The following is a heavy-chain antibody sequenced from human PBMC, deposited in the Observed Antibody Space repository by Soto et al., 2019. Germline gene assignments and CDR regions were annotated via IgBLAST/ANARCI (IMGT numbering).Heavy chain of an antibody. CDR2: IYYSGST. CDR1: GGSISSGDYY. Sequence: SETLSLTCTVSGGSISSGDYYWSWIRQPPGKGLEWIGYIYYSGSTYYNPSLKSRVTISVDTSKNQFSLKLSSVTAADTAVYYCAREGNAYCGGDCYEGVYWGQGTLVTVSS. V-gene: IGHV4-30-4*01. D-gene: IGHD2-21*02. J-gene: IGHJ4*02. CDR3: AREGNAYCGGDCYEGVY.